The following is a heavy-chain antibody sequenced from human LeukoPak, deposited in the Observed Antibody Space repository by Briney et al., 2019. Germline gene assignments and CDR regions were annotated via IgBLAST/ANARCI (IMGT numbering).Heavy chain of an antibody. D-gene: IGHD5-18*01. Sequence: SETLSLTCTFTGGSISSNYFYWGWIRQPPGKGLEWIGTISYSGSTYYNPSLKSRVTISVDTSKNQFSLKLSSVTATDTAVYYCARSRGRSYGSWGQGSLVTVSS. CDR1: GGSISSNYFY. CDR3: ARSRGRSYGS. CDR2: ISYSGST. V-gene: IGHV4-39*01. J-gene: IGHJ4*02.